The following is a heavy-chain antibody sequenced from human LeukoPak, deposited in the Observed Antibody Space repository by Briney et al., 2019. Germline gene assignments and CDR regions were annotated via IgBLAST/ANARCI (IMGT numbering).Heavy chain of an antibody. CDR1: GGSISSGGYY. CDR3: ARTIAARPRQYFQH. D-gene: IGHD6-6*01. V-gene: IGHV4-31*03. J-gene: IGHJ1*01. CDR2: IYYSGST. Sequence: SETLSLTCTVSGGSISSGGYYWSWIRQHPGKGLEWIGYIYYSGSTYYNPSLKSRVTISVDTPKNQFSLKLSSVTAADTAVYYCARTIAARPRQYFQHWGQGTLVTVSS.